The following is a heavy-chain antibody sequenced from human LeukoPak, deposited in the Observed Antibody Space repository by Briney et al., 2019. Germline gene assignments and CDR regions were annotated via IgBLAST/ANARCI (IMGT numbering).Heavy chain of an antibody. V-gene: IGHV1-46*01. D-gene: IGHD3-22*01. CDR2: INPSGGST. Sequence: EASVTVSCKASGYTFTSHYIHWVRQAPGQGLEWMGIINPSGGSTSYARKFQGRVTMTRDTSTSTVYMELSGLRSEDTAVFYCARGWSYDSSGYYYLGYWGQGTLVTVSS. CDR3: ARGWSYDSSGYYYLGY. J-gene: IGHJ4*02. CDR1: GYTFTSHY.